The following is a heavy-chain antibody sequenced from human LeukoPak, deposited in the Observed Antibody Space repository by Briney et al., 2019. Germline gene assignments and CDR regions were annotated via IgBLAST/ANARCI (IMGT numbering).Heavy chain of an antibody. CDR1: GFTFSSYA. V-gene: IGHV3-11*01. CDR3: ARVENYYYGMDV. Sequence: NPGGSLRLSCAASGFTFSSYAMSWVRQAPGKGLEWDSYISSSGSTIYYADSVKGRFTISRDNAKNSLYLQMNSLRAEDTAVYYCARVENYYYGMDVWGQGTTVTVSS. CDR2: ISSSGSTI. J-gene: IGHJ6*02.